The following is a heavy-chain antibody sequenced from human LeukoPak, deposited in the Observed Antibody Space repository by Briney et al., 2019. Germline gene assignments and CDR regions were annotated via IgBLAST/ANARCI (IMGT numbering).Heavy chain of an antibody. Sequence: SQTLSLTCAISGDSVSSNSAAWNWIRQSPSRGLEWLGRAYYRSKLYNDYAVSVKSRITINPDTSKNQFSLQLNSVTPEDTAVYYCARDRPGGDSSSSGGDFDYWGQGTLVTVSS. CDR1: GDSVSSNSAA. J-gene: IGHJ4*02. V-gene: IGHV6-1*01. D-gene: IGHD6-6*01. CDR3: ARDRPGGDSSSSGGDFDY. CDR2: AYYRSKLYN.